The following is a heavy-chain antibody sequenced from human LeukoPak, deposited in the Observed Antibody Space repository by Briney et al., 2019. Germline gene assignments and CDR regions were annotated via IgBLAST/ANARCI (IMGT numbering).Heavy chain of an antibody. CDR3: ARGIRFLEWFRMSYFDY. CDR1: GGSFSGYY. Sequence: PSETLSLTRAVYGGSFSGYYWSWIRQPPGKGLEWIGEINHSGSTNYNPSLKSRVTISVDTSKNQFSLKLSSVTAADTAVYYCARGIRFLEWFRMSYFDYWGQGTLVTVSS. CDR2: INHSGST. V-gene: IGHV4-34*01. D-gene: IGHD3-3*01. J-gene: IGHJ4*02.